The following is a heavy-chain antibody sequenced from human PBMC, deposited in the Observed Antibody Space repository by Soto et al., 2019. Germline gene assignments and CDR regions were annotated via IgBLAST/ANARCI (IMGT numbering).Heavy chain of an antibody. CDR2: INHSGNT. Sequence: PSETLSLTCAVYGGSFSGYYWRWIRQPPGKGLEWIGTINHSGNTNYNPSLKSRVTISVDTSKNQFSLKLSSVTAADTAVYYCARGGAGVTENWFDPWGQGTLVTVSS. CDR1: GGSFSGYY. V-gene: IGHV4-34*01. J-gene: IGHJ5*02. D-gene: IGHD3-10*01. CDR3: ARGGAGVTENWFDP.